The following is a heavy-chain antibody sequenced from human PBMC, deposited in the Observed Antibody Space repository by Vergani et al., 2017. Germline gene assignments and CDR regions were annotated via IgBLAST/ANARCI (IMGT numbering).Heavy chain of an antibody. D-gene: IGHD4-17*01. CDR3: ARIGGVSYGPVVAFDI. CDR2: IFSNDEK. J-gene: IGHJ3*02. Sequence: QITLKESGPTLVKPTQTLTLTCTVSGFSLSNARMGVSWIRQPPGKALEWLAHIFSNDEKSYSTSLKSRLTISKDTSKSQVVLTMTNMDPVDTATYYCARIGGVSYGPVVAFDIWGQGTMVTVSS. CDR1: GFSLSNARMG. V-gene: IGHV2-26*01.